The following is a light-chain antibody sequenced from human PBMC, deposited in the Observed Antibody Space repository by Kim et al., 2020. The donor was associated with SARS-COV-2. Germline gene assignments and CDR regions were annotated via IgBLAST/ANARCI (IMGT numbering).Light chain of an antibody. CDR2: DAS. CDR1: QGINTD. V-gene: IGKV1-13*02. J-gene: IGKJ5*01. Sequence: AIQLTQSPSSLSASVGDRVTITCRASQGINTDLAWYQQTPGKAPNLLIYDASTLQSGVPSRFSGSGSGTDFTLTISNLQPEDFATYYCQHFNSYPIAFGQETRLEIK. CDR3: QHFNSYPIA.